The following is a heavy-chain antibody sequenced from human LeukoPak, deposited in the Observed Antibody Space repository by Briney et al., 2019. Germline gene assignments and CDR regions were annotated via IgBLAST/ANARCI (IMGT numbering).Heavy chain of an antibody. Sequence: GGSLRLSCAASGFTFSSYAMSWVRQAPGKGLEWVSAISGSGGSTYYADSVKGRFTISRDNSKNTLYLQMNSLRAEDTAVYYCAXGPXPGGSISNWFDPWGQGTLVTVSS. CDR3: AXGPXPGGSISNWFDP. D-gene: IGHD3-16*01. V-gene: IGHV3-23*01. CDR2: ISGSGGST. CDR1: GFTFSSYA. J-gene: IGHJ5*02.